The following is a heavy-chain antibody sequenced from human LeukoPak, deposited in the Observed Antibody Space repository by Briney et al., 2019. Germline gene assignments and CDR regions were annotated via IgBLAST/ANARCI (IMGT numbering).Heavy chain of an antibody. D-gene: IGHD4-17*01. Sequence: ASVKVSYKASGYTFTSYGISWVRQAPGQGLEWMGWISAYNGNTNYAQKLQGRVTMTTDTSTSTAYMELRSLRSDDTAVYYCARDLPDYGDYGDDAFDIWGQGTMVTVSS. CDR2: ISAYNGNT. CDR1: GYTFTSYG. CDR3: ARDLPDYGDYGDDAFDI. J-gene: IGHJ3*02. V-gene: IGHV1-18*01.